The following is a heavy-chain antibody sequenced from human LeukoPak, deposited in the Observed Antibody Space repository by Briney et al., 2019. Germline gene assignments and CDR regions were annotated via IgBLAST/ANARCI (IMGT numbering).Heavy chain of an antibody. V-gene: IGHV3-7*01. CDR3: ARDPSTMPFDY. CDR1: GFTISSYW. Sequence: PGGSLRLSCEASGFTISSYWMSWVRRAPGKGLEWEANIKQDGSEKHYVDSVKGRFTISRDNAKNSLYLQMNSLRDEDTAVYYCARDPSTMPFDYWGQGTLVTVSS. D-gene: IGHD2-2*01. J-gene: IGHJ4*02. CDR2: IKQDGSEK.